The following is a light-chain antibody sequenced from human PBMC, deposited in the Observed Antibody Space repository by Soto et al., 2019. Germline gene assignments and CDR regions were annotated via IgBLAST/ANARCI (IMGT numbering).Light chain of an antibody. CDR3: QQYYSTPPA. V-gene: IGKV4-1*01. CDR2: WAS. Sequence: DIVMTQSPDSLAVSLGERATINCKSSQSILYSSNNKNYLAWYQQKPGQPPKLLIYWASTREFGVPDRFSGSGSGPDFALTIISLQGGDVAVYYCQQYYSTPPAFGQGTKVELK. J-gene: IGKJ1*01. CDR1: QSILYSSNNKNY.